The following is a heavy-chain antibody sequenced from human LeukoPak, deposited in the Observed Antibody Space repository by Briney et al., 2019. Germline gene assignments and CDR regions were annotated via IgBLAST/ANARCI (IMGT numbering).Heavy chain of an antibody. CDR3: AREGLWQQLVFWFDP. V-gene: IGHV4-4*07. Sequence: SETLSLTCTVSGGSISSYYWNWIRQPAGKGLEWIGRIYARGTTNYNPSLKSRVTMSVDTSKNQFSLKLSSVTAADTAVYYCAREGLWQQLVFWFDPWGQGTLVTVSS. D-gene: IGHD6-13*01. CDR2: IYARGTT. CDR1: GGSISSYY. J-gene: IGHJ5*02.